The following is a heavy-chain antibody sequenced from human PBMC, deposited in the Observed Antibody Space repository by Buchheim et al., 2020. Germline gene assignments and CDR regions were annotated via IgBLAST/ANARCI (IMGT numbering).Heavy chain of an antibody. CDR2: MNSDGSEI. V-gene: IGHV3-23*01. D-gene: IGHD2-2*01. J-gene: IGHJ4*02. CDR3: AKGACYTPSCPKVYAFGH. Sequence: EVELLESGVGLVQPGGSLRLSCAASGFTFGSHSMSWVRQAPGKGLEWVAAMNSDGSEIYYTDSVKGRFTISRDNSKNTLNLQMNNLRADDTAVYYCAKGACYTPSCPKVYAFGHWGRGTL. CDR1: GFTFGSHS.